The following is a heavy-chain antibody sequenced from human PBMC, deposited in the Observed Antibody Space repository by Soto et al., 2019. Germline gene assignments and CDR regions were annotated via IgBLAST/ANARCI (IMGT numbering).Heavy chain of an antibody. Sequence: SGHPLVHPTETLTLACRVSGFSLSTARLGVHWIRQPPGKALEWLAHIFSNDEKSYSTSLKSRLTISKDTSKSQVVLTMTNMDPVDTATYYCARITATYSSGWYFWFDPWGQGTMGTV. CDR3: ARITATYSSGWYFWFDP. CDR2: IFSNDEK. CDR1: GFSLSTARLG. V-gene: IGHV2-26*01. D-gene: IGHD6-19*01. J-gene: IGHJ5*02.